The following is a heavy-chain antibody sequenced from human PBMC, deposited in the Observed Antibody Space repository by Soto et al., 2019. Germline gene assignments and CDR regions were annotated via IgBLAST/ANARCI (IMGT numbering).Heavy chain of an antibody. Sequence: HPGGSLRLSCAASGLTFSSYDMTWVRQAPGKGLEWVSDVTGSGSKTYYADSVKGRFTISRDNSKNTLYLQMNSLRAEDTAIYYCAKRGGLEPLTGYFDYWGQGAPVTVSS. V-gene: IGHV3-23*01. CDR1: GLTFSSYD. CDR2: VTGSGSKT. CDR3: AKRGGLEPLTGYFDY. D-gene: IGHD6-19*01. J-gene: IGHJ4*02.